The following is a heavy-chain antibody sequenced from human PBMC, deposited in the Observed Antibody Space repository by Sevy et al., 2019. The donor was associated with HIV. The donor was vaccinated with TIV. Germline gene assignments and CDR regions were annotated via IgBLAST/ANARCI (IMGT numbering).Heavy chain of an antibody. V-gene: IGHV3-23*01. J-gene: IGHJ4*02. CDR2: ISGPGGNI. CDR1: GFTFSSYA. Sequence: GGSLRLSCAASGFTFSSYAMSWVRQAPGKGLEWVSAISGPGGNIFYADSVKGRFTISRDNSKNTLYLQMNSLRVGDTAVYYCAKEEPPQGYCSGGSSPPDAWGQGTLVTVSS. CDR3: AKEEPPQGYCSGGSSPPDA. D-gene: IGHD2-15*01.